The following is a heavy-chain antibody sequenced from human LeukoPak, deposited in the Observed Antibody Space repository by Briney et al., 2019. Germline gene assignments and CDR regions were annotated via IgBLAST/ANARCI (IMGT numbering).Heavy chain of an antibody. CDR2: IYYSGST. CDR3: ARGPSLLRYFDWLGRRDYYYMDV. J-gene: IGHJ6*03. D-gene: IGHD3-9*01. Sequence: PSETLSLTCTVSGGSISSSSYYWGWIRQPPGKGLEWIGSIYYSGSTYYNPSLKSRVTISVDTSKNQFSLKLSSVTAADTAVYYCARGPSLLRYFDWLGRRDYYYMDVWGKGTTVTVSS. CDR1: GGSISSSSYY. V-gene: IGHV4-39*07.